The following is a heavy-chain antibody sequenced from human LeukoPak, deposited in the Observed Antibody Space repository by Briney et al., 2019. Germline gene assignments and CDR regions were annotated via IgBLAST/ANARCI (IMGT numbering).Heavy chain of an antibody. CDR2: IRYDGSNK. V-gene: IGHV3-30*02. Sequence: GGSLRLSCAASGFTFSNYWMHWVRQAPGKGLEWVAFIRYDGSNKYYADSVKGRFTISRDNSKNTLYLQMNSLRAEDTAVYYCAGSHSSGWYYYYYMDVWGKGTTVTISS. CDR1: GFTFSNYW. CDR3: AGSHSSGWYYYYYMDV. J-gene: IGHJ6*03. D-gene: IGHD6-19*01.